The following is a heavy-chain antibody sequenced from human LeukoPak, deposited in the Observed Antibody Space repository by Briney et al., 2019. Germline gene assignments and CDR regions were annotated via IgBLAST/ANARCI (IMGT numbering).Heavy chain of an antibody. J-gene: IGHJ4*02. CDR3: ARGGYGGYADY. CDR2: IYTSGST. V-gene: IGHV4-61*02. CDR1: GNSISSGDNY. D-gene: IGHD5-12*01. Sequence: PSQTLSLTCTVSGNSISSGDNYWSWIRQPAGKGLEWIGRIYTSGSTNYNPSLKSRVTISVDTSKNQFSLKLSSVTAADTALYYCARGGYGGYADYWGQGTLVTVSS.